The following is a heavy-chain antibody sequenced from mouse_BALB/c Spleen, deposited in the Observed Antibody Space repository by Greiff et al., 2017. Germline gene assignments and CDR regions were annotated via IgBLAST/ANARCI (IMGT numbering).Heavy chain of an antibody. CDR3: ARRYYDYDAFAY. J-gene: IGHJ3*01. D-gene: IGHD2-4*01. CDR1: GYAFTNYL. Sequence: QVQLQQSGAELVRPGTSVKVSCKASGYAFTNYLIEWVKQRPGQGLEWIGVINPGSGGTNYNEKFKGKATLTADKSSSTAYMQLSSLTSDDSAVYFCARRYYDYDAFAYWGQGTLVTVSA. V-gene: IGHV1-54*01. CDR2: INPGSGGT.